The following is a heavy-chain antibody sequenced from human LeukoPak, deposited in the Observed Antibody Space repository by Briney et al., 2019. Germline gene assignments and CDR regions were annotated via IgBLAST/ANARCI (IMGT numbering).Heavy chain of an antibody. V-gene: IGHV4-31*03. CDR1: GGSISSGGYY. CDR3: ARQSDYFDY. J-gene: IGHJ4*02. Sequence: SETLSLTCTVSGGSISSGGYYWRWLRQHPGTGLEWIGYIYYSGSTYYNPSLKSRVTISVDTSKNQFSLKLSSVTAADTAVYYCARQSDYFDYWGQGTLVTVSS. CDR2: IYYSGST.